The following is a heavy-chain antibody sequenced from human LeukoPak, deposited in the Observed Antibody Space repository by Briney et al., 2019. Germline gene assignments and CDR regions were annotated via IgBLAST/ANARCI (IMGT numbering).Heavy chain of an antibody. CDR2: ISYDGSNK. J-gene: IGHJ4*02. Sequence: GGSLRLSCAASGFTFSSYGMHWVRQAPGKGLERVAVISYDGSNKYYADSVKGRFTISRDNSKNTLYLQMNSLRAEDTAVYYCAKANCSGGSCSYFDYWGQGTLVTVSS. V-gene: IGHV3-30*18. D-gene: IGHD2-15*01. CDR3: AKANCSGGSCSYFDY. CDR1: GFTFSSYG.